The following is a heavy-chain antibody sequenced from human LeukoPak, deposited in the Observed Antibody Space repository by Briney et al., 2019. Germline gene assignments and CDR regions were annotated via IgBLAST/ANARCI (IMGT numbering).Heavy chain of an antibody. CDR2: ISFNGNDK. J-gene: IGHJ4*01. CDR1: GFGLGSYN. CDR3: ARNNWGIDY. Sequence: PGGSLRLSCAGSGFGLGSYNMYWIRQAPGKGLEWVTLISFNGNDKKYADSVKGRFTVSRDNSRNTVFLQMNSLRPEDTGLYYCARNNWGIDYWGLGTLVTVSS. D-gene: IGHD1/OR15-1a*01. V-gene: IGHV3-30*04.